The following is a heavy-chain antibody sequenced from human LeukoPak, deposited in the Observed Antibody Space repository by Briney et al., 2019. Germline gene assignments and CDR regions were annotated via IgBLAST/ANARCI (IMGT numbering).Heavy chain of an antibody. CDR1: GGSFSGYY. CDR3: ARRDIVVVPAATPLFDY. V-gene: IGHV4-34*01. D-gene: IGHD2-2*01. J-gene: IGHJ4*02. CDR2: INHSGST. Sequence: SETLSLTCAVSGGSFSGYYWSWIRQPPGKGLEWIGEINHSGSTNYNPSLKSRVTISVDTSKNQFSLKLSSVTAADTAVYYCARRDIVVVPAATPLFDYWGQGTLVTVSS.